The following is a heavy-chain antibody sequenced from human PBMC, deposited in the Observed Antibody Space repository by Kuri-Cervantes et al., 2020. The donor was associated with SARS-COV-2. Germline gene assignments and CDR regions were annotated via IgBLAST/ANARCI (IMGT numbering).Heavy chain of an antibody. Sequence: GGSLRLSCAASGFTFSSYAMSWVRQAPGKGLERVSVIYSGGSSTYYADSVKGRFTISRDNSKNTLYLQMNSLRAEDTAVYYCAKDRGALDYWGQGTLVTVSS. J-gene: IGHJ4*02. CDR1: GFTFSSYA. CDR3: AKDRGALDY. V-gene: IGHV3-23*03. CDR2: IYSGGSST. D-gene: IGHD1-26*01.